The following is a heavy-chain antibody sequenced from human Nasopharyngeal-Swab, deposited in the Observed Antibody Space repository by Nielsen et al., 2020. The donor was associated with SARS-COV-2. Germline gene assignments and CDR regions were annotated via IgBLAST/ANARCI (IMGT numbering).Heavy chain of an antibody. Sequence: GESLKISCKASGYFFNTYWIDWVRQTPGKGLEWMGIIFPDDSDTRYSPSFQGQVTISVDESTSTAYLQWSSLKASDTAMYYCARTEYGSGKNFDYWGQGTLVTVSS. D-gene: IGHD3-10*01. CDR2: IFPDDSDT. V-gene: IGHV5-51*01. CDR1: GYFFNTYW. CDR3: ARTEYGSGKNFDY. J-gene: IGHJ4*02.